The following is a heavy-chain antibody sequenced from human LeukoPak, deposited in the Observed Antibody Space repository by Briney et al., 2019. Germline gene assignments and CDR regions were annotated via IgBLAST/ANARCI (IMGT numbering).Heavy chain of an antibody. V-gene: IGHV4-39*07. CDR1: GGSISSSSYY. J-gene: IGHJ4*02. Sequence: PSETLSLTCTVSGGSISSSSYYWGWIRQPPGKGLEWIGSIYYSGSTNYNPSLKSRVTISVDTSKNQFSLKLSSVTAADTAVYYCARVHTTVTTYYFDYWGQGTLVTVSS. CDR3: ARVHTTVTTYYFDY. D-gene: IGHD4-17*01. CDR2: IYYSGST.